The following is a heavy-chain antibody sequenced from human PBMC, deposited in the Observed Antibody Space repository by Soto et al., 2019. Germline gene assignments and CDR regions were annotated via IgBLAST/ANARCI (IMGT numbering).Heavy chain of an antibody. J-gene: IGHJ6*01. V-gene: IGHV4-30-2*01. D-gene: IGHD2-15*01. CDR2: IYHSGST. CDR3: PRRGLPPGRGSWHNYCYCGLKV. CDR1: GGSIISGGYS. Sequence: SETLSLTCAVSGGSIISGGYSWSWIRQPPGKGLEWIGYIYHSGSTYYNPSLKSRVTISVDRSKNQFSLKLSSVTAADTAVYYCPRRGLPPGRGSWHNYCYCGLKVWGQGTRVTVSS.